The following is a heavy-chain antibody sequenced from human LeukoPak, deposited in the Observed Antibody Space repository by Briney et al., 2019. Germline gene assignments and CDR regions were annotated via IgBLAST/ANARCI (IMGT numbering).Heavy chain of an antibody. J-gene: IGHJ4*02. CDR1: GFTFSNYE. Sequence: GGSLRLSCAASGFTFSNYEMNWVRQAPGKGLEWLSYISSSASVIYYADSVKGRFIISRDNDKNSLYLQMNSLRAEDTAVYYCARWGTAITHIGYWGQGTLVTVSS. V-gene: IGHV3-48*03. CDR2: ISSSASVI. CDR3: ARWGTAITHIGY. D-gene: IGHD1-20*01.